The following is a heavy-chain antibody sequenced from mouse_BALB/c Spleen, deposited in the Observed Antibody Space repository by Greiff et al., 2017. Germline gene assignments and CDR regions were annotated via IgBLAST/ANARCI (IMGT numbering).Heavy chain of an antibody. J-gene: IGHJ4*01. CDR3: ARSGDGNYVGYYAMDY. Sequence: QVHVKQSGAELVRPGSSVKLSCKASGYTFSSYWMNWVKQRPGQGLEWIGQIYPGDGDTNYNGKFKGKATLTADKSSSTAYMQLSSLTSEDSAVYFCARSGDGNYVGYYAMDYWGQGTAVTVSS. CDR1: GYTFSSYW. CDR2: IYPGDGDT. D-gene: IGHD2-1*01. V-gene: IGHV1-80*01.